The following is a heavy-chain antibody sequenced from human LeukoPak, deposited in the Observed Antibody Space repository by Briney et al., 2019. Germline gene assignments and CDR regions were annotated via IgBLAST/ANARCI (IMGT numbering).Heavy chain of an antibody. Sequence: PGGSLRLSCAASGFTFSRYWMHWVRQAPGKGLVWVSRINTDRSSTSHADSVKGRFTISRDNAKNTLYVQMNSLRAEDTAVYYCAREDSYGLLDYWGQGTLVTVSS. V-gene: IGHV3-74*01. CDR3: AREDSYGLLDY. CDR2: INTDRSST. D-gene: IGHD5-18*01. CDR1: GFTFSRYW. J-gene: IGHJ4*02.